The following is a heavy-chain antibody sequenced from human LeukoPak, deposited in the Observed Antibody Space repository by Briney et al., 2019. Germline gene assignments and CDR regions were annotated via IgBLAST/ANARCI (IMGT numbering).Heavy chain of an antibody. Sequence: ASVKVSCKASGHTFTSYGISWVRHAPGQGLEWMGWISAYNGNTNYAQKLQGRVTMTTDTSTSTAYMELRSLRSDDTAVYYCARGGPYDFWSGYTNFDYWGQGTLVTVSS. V-gene: IGHV1-18*01. CDR3: ARGGPYDFWSGYTNFDY. J-gene: IGHJ4*02. CDR2: ISAYNGNT. CDR1: GHTFTSYG. D-gene: IGHD3-3*01.